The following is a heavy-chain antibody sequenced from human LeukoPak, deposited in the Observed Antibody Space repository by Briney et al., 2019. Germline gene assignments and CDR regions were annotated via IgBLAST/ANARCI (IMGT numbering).Heavy chain of an antibody. Sequence: SETLSLTCTVSGGSISSYYWSCIRQPPGKGLEWIGYIYYSGSTNYNPSLKSRVTISVDRSKNQFSLKLSSVTAADTAVYYCARDLDRGSGSHYLGYWGQGTLVTVSS. D-gene: IGHD3-10*01. CDR1: GGSISSYY. CDR3: ARDLDRGSGSHYLGY. CDR2: IYYSGST. J-gene: IGHJ4*02. V-gene: IGHV4-59*12.